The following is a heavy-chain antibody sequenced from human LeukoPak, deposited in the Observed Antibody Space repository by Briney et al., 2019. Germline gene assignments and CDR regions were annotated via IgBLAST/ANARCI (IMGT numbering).Heavy chain of an antibody. Sequence: SVKVSRKASGGAFSSYAISWVRQAPGQGLEWMGGIIPIFGTANYAQKFQGRVTITADESPSTAYMELSSLRSEDTAVYYCARGTYYYGSGSYFGGDEPPYYFDYWGQGTLVTVSS. CDR3: ARGTYYYGSGSYFGGDEPPYYFDY. D-gene: IGHD3-10*01. CDR2: IIPIFGTA. CDR1: GGAFSSYA. J-gene: IGHJ4*02. V-gene: IGHV1-69*13.